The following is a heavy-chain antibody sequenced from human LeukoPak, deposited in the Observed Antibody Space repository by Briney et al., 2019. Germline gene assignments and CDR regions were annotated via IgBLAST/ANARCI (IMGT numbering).Heavy chain of an antibody. J-gene: IGHJ6*02. CDR1: GGSISSSSHY. CDR3: ARQNYYYGMDV. Sequence: PSETLSLTCTVSGGSISSSSHYWDWIRQPPRKGLEWIGSISYSGSTYYNPSLKSRVTISVDTSKNQFSLNLTSVTAADTAVYYCARQNYYYGMDVWGQGTTVTVSS. CDR2: ISYSGST. V-gene: IGHV4-39*01.